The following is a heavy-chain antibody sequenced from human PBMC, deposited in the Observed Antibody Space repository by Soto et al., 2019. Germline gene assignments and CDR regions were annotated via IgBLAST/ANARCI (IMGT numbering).Heavy chain of an antibody. J-gene: IGHJ6*02. D-gene: IGHD2-2*01. CDR3: ARGVRYCSSTSCYYYYYYGMDV. CDR1: GGSFSGYH. V-gene: IGHV4-34*01. Sequence: LSVTFAVYGGSFSGYHCSWIRQPPGKGLEWIGEINHSGNTSYNPSLKSRVTISVDTSKNQFSLKLSSVTAADTAVYYCARGVRYCSSTSCYYYYYYGMDVWGQGTTVTVSS. CDR2: INHSGNT.